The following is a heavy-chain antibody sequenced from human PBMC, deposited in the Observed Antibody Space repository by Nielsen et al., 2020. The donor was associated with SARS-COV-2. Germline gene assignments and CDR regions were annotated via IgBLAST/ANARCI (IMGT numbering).Heavy chain of an antibody. V-gene: IGHV3-9*01. CDR2: ISWNSGSI. J-gene: IGHJ4*02. D-gene: IGHD4-17*01. Sequence: GKSLKISCAASGFTFDDYAMHWVRQAPGKGLEWVSGISWNSGSIGYADSVKGRFTISRDNAKNSLYLQMNSLRAEDTALYYCAKGYYGDYVGFDYWGQGTLVTVSS. CDR3: AKGYYGDYVGFDY. CDR1: GFTFDDYA.